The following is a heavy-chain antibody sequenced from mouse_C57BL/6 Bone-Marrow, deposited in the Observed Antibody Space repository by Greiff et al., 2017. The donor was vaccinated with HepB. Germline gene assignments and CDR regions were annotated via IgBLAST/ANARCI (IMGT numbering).Heavy chain of an antibody. CDR3: ARRAYLVFAY. V-gene: IGHV1-7*01. CDR2: INPSSGYT. J-gene: IGHJ3*01. Sequence: VQLQQSGAELAKPGASVKLSCKASGYTFTSYWMHWVKQRPGQGLEWIGYINPSSGYTKYNQKFKDKATITADKSSTTAYIQLSSLTYEDSAVYYCARRAYLVFAYWGQGTLVTVSA. CDR1: GYTFTSYW. D-gene: IGHD2-10*01.